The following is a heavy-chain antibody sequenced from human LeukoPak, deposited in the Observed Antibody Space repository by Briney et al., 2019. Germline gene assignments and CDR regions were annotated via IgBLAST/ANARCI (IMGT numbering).Heavy chain of an antibody. CDR1: GYTFTHFG. CDR2: ISAYNGNT. D-gene: IGHD3-22*01. Sequence: ASVKVSCKASGYTFTHFGISWVRQAPGQGLERMGWISAYNGNTNYAQGFQGRVTMTTDTSTSTAYMELRSLRSDDTAVYYCARDNPDSGGYYSIDYWGQGTLVTVSS. V-gene: IGHV1-18*01. J-gene: IGHJ4*02. CDR3: ARDNPDSGGYYSIDY.